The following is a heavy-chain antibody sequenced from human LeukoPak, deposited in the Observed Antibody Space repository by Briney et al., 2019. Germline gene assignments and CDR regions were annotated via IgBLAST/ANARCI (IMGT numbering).Heavy chain of an antibody. Sequence: GGSLRLSCAASGFTFSNAWMSWVRQAPGKGLEWVSAISGSGGSTYYADSVKGRFTISRDNSKNTLFLQMNSLRAEDTAVYYCAKRRGLELLYYYYMDVWGKGTTVTVSS. CDR3: AKRRGLELLYYYYMDV. D-gene: IGHD1-7*01. V-gene: IGHV3-23*01. CDR1: GFTFSNAW. CDR2: ISGSGGST. J-gene: IGHJ6*03.